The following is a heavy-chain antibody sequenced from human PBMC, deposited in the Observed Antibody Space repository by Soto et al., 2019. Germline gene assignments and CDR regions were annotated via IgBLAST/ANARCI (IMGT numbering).Heavy chain of an antibody. CDR3: ASSPDSSGWYRAFDI. D-gene: IGHD6-19*01. CDR1: GYTFTSYD. CDR2: MNPNSGNT. V-gene: IGHV1-8*01. J-gene: IGHJ3*02. Sequence: ASVKVSCKASGYTFTSYDINWVRQATGQGLEWMGWMNPNSGNTGYAQKFQGRVTMTRNTSISTAYMELSSLRSEDTAVYYCASSPDSSGWYRAFDIWGQGTMVTVSS.